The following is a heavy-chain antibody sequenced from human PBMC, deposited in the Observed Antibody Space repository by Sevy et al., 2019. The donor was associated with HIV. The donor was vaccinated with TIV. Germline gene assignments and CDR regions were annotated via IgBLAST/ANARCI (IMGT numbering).Heavy chain of an antibody. CDR3: AGENAWGRGYS. CDR2: IYYNGHI. J-gene: IGHJ4*02. CDR1: GGSITSLY. D-gene: IGHD1-26*01. V-gene: IGHV4-59*08. Sequence: SETLSLTCTVSGGSITSLYWNWIRQPPGKGLEWIANIYYNGHINHNPSLKSRVTLSLDTFKNQFSLRLSSVTAADTAMYYCAGENAWGRGYSWGQGTLVTVSS.